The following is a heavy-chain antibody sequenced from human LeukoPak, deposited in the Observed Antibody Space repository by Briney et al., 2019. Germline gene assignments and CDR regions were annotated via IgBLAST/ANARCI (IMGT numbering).Heavy chain of an antibody. V-gene: IGHV1-69*05. CDR1: GGTFSSYA. D-gene: IGHD3-16*02. CDR2: IIPIFGTA. CDR3: ARDGYDYVWGSYRLQ. Sequence: SVKVSCKASGGTFSSYAINWVRQAPGQGLEWMGGIIPIFGTANYAQKFQGRVTITTDESTSTAYMELSSLRSEDTAVYYCARDGYDYVWGSYRLQWGQGTLVTVSS. J-gene: IGHJ4*02.